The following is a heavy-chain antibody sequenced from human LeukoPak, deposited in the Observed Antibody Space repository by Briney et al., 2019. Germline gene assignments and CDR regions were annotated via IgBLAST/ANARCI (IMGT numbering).Heavy chain of an antibody. CDR2: IKGDGSST. V-gene: IGHV3-74*01. D-gene: IGHD4-17*01. CDR1: GFTFNDYA. Sequence: PGGSLRLSCAVSGFTFNDYAMNWVRQAPGKGLEWVARIKGDGSSTIYADSVKGRFTISRDNSKNTLYLQTSSLRAEDTAVYYCARASTTVPNLLDHWGRGTLVTVSS. CDR3: ARASTTVPNLLDH. J-gene: IGHJ4*02.